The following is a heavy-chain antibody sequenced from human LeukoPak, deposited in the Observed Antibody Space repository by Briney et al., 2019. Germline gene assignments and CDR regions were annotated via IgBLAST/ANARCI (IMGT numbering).Heavy chain of an antibody. J-gene: IGHJ4*02. CDR1: GFTVSSNY. D-gene: IGHD1-26*01. Sequence: PGGSLRLSCAASGFTVSSNYMSWVRQAPGKGLEWVSIIYSRGTTYYAGSVKGRFTISRDDSNNTLFLQMDSLRAEDTAVYYCARGHTGKVGALYYYDSWGQGTLVTVSS. V-gene: IGHV3-53*01. CDR3: ARGHTGKVGALYYYDS. CDR2: IYSRGTT.